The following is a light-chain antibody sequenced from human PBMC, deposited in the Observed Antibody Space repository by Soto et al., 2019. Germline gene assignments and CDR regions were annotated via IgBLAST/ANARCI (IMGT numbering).Light chain of an antibody. CDR1: SSNIGNNY. J-gene: IGLJ1*01. Sequence: QSALTQPPSVSAAPGQKVTISCSGSSSNIGNNYVSWNQQLPGTAPKLLIYDNNKRPSGIPDRFSGSKSGTSATLGITGLQTGDEADYYCGTWDSSLSAGGVFGTGTRSPS. CDR3: GTWDSSLSAGGV. V-gene: IGLV1-51*01. CDR2: DNN.